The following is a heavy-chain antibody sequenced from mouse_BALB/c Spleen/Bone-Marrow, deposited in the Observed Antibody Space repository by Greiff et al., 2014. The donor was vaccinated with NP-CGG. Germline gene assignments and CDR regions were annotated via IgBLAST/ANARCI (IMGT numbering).Heavy chain of an antibody. D-gene: IGHD4-1*01. J-gene: IGHJ2*01. Sequence: EVQLVESGGGLVQPGGSWKLSCAASGFTFSSFGMHWVRQAPEKGLEWVAYISSGSSIIYYADTVKGRLTISRDDPKNTLFLQMTSLRSEDTAMYYCTRGGNWDDFDYWGQGTTLTVSS. CDR2: ISSGSSII. CDR1: GFTFSSFG. V-gene: IGHV5-17*02. CDR3: TRGGNWDDFDY.